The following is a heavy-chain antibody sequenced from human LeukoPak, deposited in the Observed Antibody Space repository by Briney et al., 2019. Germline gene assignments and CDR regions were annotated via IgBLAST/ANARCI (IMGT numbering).Heavy chain of an antibody. V-gene: IGHV3-23*01. D-gene: IGHD3-3*01. J-gene: IGHJ4*02. CDR3: ARSLKRNDFWSGYYDY. Sequence: GGSLRLSCAASXXXXSSYAMSWVRQXXXXXXEWVSAXSGSGGSTYYADSVKGRFTISRDNSKNTLYLQMNSLRAEDTAVYYCARSLKRNDFWSGYYDYWGQGTLVTVSS. CDR1: XXXXSSYA. CDR2: XSGSGGST.